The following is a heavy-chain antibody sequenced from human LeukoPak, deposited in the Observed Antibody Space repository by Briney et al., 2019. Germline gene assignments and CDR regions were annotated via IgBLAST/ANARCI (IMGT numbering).Heavy chain of an antibody. J-gene: IGHJ4*02. D-gene: IGHD6-19*01. CDR2: ISTTSSTI. CDR3: ARGKEKWLGHFDY. V-gene: IGHV3-48*02. CDR1: GFTFSSYG. Sequence: PGGSLRLSCAASGFTFSSYGMNWVRQAPGKGLEWVSYISTTSSTIYYADSVKGRFTMSRDNAKSSLYLQMDSLRDEDTAAYYCARGKEKWLGHFDYWGQGSLVTVSS.